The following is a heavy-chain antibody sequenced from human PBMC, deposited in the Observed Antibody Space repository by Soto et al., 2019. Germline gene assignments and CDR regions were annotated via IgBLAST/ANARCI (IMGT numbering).Heavy chain of an antibody. CDR3: ARVKDGGNPAFEY. Sequence: ASVKVSCKASGYTFTSYAMHWVRQAPGQRREWMGWINAGNGNTKYSQKFQGRVTITRDTSASTAYMELSSLRSEDTAVYYCARVKDGGNPAFEYWGRGTLVTVSS. CDR2: INAGNGNT. J-gene: IGHJ4*02. CDR1: GYTFTSYA. D-gene: IGHD2-15*01. V-gene: IGHV1-3*01.